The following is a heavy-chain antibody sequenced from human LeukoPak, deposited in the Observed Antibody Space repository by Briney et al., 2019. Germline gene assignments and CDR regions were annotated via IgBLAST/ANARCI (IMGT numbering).Heavy chain of an antibody. Sequence: ASVKVSCKASGGTFSSYTISWVRQAPGQGLEWMGRIIPILGIANYAQKFQGRVTITADKSTSTAYMELSSLRSEDTAVYYCARGSSGGRYGMGVWGQGTTVTVSS. CDR1: GGTFSSYT. D-gene: IGHD2-15*01. V-gene: IGHV1-69*02. CDR3: ARGSSGGRYGMGV. J-gene: IGHJ6*02. CDR2: IIPILGIA.